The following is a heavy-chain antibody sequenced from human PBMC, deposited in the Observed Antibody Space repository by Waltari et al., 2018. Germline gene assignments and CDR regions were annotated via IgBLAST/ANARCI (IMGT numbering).Heavy chain of an antibody. CDR2: IHHGGTT. Sequence: QVQLQESGPGLVKPSGTLSPSCEVSGGSVSTIDWWPWVRQSPGKGLEWIAEIHHGGTTNYNPSLRSRVTISVDKSKNQFYLDLNSVTAADTAVYYCARGFWIGYSPRYYYMDVWGKGTTVTVSS. CDR1: GGSVSTIDW. D-gene: IGHD3-3*01. CDR3: ARGFWIGYSPRYYYMDV. J-gene: IGHJ6*03. V-gene: IGHV4-4*02.